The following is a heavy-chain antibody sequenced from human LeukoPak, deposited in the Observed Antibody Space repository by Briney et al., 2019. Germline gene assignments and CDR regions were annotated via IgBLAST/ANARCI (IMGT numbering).Heavy chain of an antibody. CDR3: TRRDSRLNGAFDI. J-gene: IGHJ3*02. V-gene: IGHV3-20*04. CDR2: INWNGGST. CDR1: GFTFDDYG. Sequence: GGSLRLSCAGSGFTFDDYGMSWVRQAPGKGLEWVSGINWNGGSTGYADSVKGRFTISRDNAKNSLYLQMNSLRAEDTALYYCTRRDSRLNGAFDIWVQGRMVSVSS. D-gene: IGHD3-22*01.